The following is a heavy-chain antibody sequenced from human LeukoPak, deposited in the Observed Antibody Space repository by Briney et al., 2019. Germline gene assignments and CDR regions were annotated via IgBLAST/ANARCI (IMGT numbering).Heavy chain of an antibody. J-gene: IGHJ4*02. D-gene: IGHD5-12*01. Sequence: GRSLRLSCAASGFTFSSYAMHWVRQAPGKGLEWVAVISYDGSNKYYADSVKGRFTISRDNSKSTLYLQMNSLRAEDTAVYYCARGRGYSGYELGYWGQGTLVTVSS. CDR1: GFTFSSYA. CDR2: ISYDGSNK. CDR3: ARGRGYSGYELGY. V-gene: IGHV3-30*04.